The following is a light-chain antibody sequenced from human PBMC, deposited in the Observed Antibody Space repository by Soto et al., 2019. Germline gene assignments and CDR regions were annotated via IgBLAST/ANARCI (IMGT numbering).Light chain of an antibody. V-gene: IGKV3-20*01. Sequence: EIVLTQSPGTLSLSPGERATLSCRASQSVSSSYLAWYQQKPGQAPRLLIYGASSRATGIPDRFSGSGSGTDFTLNISRLEPQDFAVYYCQQYGSSQTFGQGTKVEIK. CDR2: GAS. J-gene: IGKJ1*01. CDR1: QSVSSSY. CDR3: QQYGSSQT.